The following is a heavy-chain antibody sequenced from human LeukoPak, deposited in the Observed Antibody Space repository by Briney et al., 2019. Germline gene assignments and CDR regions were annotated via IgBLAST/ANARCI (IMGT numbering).Heavy chain of an antibody. CDR1: GYSISSGYY. CDR3: ARPYDDFWSGYSTPYFDY. D-gene: IGHD3-3*01. V-gene: IGHV4-38-2*01. J-gene: IGHJ4*02. CDR2: IYHSGST. Sequence: SETLSLTCAVSGYSISSGYYWGWIRQPPGKGLEWIESIYHSGSTYYNPSLKSRVTISVDTSKNQFSLKLSSVTAADTAVYYCARPYDDFWSGYSTPYFDYWGQGTLVTVSS.